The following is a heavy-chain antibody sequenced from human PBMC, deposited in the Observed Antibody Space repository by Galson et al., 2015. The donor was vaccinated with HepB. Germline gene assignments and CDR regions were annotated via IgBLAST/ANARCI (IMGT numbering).Heavy chain of an antibody. CDR2: INTNTGNP. CDR1: GYTFTSYA. V-gene: IGHV7-4-1*02. CDR3: ASPRKCDSSSGTGAFDI. D-gene: IGHD6-13*01. J-gene: IGHJ3*02. Sequence: VTVSCKASGYTFTSYAMNWVRQAPGQGLEWMGWINTNTGNPTYAQGFTGRFVFSLDTSVSTAYLQISSLKAEDTAVYYCASPRKCDSSSGTGAFDIWGQGTMVTVSS.